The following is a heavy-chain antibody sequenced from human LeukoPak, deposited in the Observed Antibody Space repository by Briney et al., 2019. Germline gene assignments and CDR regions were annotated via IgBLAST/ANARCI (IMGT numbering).Heavy chain of an antibody. CDR1: GGTFSSYA. J-gene: IGHJ3*02. CDR2: IIPIFGTA. CDR3: ARGETSRVVITAAFDI. D-gene: IGHD3-22*01. V-gene: IGHV1-69*13. Sequence: SVKVSCKASGGTFSSYAISWVRQAPGQGLEWMGGIIPIFGTANYAQKFQGRVTITADESTSTAYMELSSLRSEDTAVYYCARGETSRVVITAAFDIWGQGAMVTVSS.